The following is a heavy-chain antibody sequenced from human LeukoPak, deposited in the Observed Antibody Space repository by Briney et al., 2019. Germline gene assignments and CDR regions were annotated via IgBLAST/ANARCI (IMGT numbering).Heavy chain of an antibody. V-gene: IGHV4-39*07. Sequence: PSETLSLTCTVSGGSISSSSYYWGWIRQPPGKGLEWIGSIYYSGSTYYNPSLKSRVTISVDTSKNQFSLKLSSVTAADTAVYYCARELYYDILTPDYWGQGTLVTVSS. D-gene: IGHD3-9*01. CDR1: GGSISSSSYY. CDR3: ARELYYDILTPDY. CDR2: IYYSGST. J-gene: IGHJ4*02.